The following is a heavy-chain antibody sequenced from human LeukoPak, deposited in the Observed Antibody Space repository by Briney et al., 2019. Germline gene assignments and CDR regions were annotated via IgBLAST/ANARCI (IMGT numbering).Heavy chain of an antibody. Sequence: ASVKVSCKASGYTFTGYYMHWVRQAPGQGLEWMGRINPNSGGTNYAQKFQGRVTMTRDTSISTAYMELSRLGSDDTAVYYCASNPPGDFWSGYTPFDPWGQGTLVTVSS. J-gene: IGHJ5*02. CDR2: INPNSGGT. D-gene: IGHD3-3*01. CDR3: ASNPPGDFWSGYTPFDP. CDR1: GYTFTGYY. V-gene: IGHV1-2*06.